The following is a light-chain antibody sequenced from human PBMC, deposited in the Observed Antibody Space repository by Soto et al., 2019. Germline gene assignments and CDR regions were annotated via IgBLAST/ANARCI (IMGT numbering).Light chain of an antibody. CDR1: QSISSH. CDR2: DAS. J-gene: IGKJ4*01. Sequence: EIVLTQSPATLSLSPGERATLSCRASQSISSHLAWYQQKPGQAPRLLIYDASNRATGITARFSGSGSGTDFTLTINSLEPEDFAVYYCQQRPNWPLTFGGGTKVEIK. CDR3: QQRPNWPLT. V-gene: IGKV3-11*01.